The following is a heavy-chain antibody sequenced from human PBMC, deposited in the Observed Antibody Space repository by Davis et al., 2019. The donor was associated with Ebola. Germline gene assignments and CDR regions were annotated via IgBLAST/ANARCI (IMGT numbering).Heavy chain of an antibody. V-gene: IGHV6-1*01. J-gene: IGHJ4*02. CDR3: ARVPDIAETGHRNYFDY. CDR1: GDSVSSNTAA. CDR2: TYYRSKWFQ. Sequence: LRPSCVIPGDSVSSNTAACNWIRQSPSRGLECLGRTYYRSKWFQDYASAVKSRITISADTSKNQISLQLKYVTPDDTAVYYCARVPDIAETGHRNYFDYWGQGILVTVSS. D-gene: IGHD5-12*01.